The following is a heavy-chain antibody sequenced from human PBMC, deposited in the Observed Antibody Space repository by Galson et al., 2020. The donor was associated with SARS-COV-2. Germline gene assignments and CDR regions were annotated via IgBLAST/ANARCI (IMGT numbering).Heavy chain of an antibody. J-gene: IGHJ4*02. D-gene: IGHD6-19*01. CDR3: ARLDSSGWYSMDY. V-gene: IGHV4-39*01. CDR1: GGSISSSSYY. Sequence: ETSETLSLTCTVSGGSISSSSYYWGWIRQPPGKGLEWIGSIHYSGSTYYNPSLKSRVTISVDTSKNQFSLKLSSVTAADTAVYYWARLDSSGWYSMDYWGQGTLVTVSS. CDR2: IHYSGST.